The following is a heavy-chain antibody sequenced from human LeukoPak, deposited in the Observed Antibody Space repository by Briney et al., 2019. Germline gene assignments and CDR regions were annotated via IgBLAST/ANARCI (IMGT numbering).Heavy chain of an antibody. CDR1: GFTFSSYA. CDR2: ISGSGGST. Sequence: GGSLRLSCAASGFTFSSYAMSRVRQAQEKGLEWVSAISGSGGSTYYADSVKGRFTISRDNSKNTLYLQMNSLRAEDTAVYYCAKSRYGDYADYWGQGTLVTVSS. CDR3: AKSRYGDYADY. V-gene: IGHV3-23*01. D-gene: IGHD4-17*01. J-gene: IGHJ4*02.